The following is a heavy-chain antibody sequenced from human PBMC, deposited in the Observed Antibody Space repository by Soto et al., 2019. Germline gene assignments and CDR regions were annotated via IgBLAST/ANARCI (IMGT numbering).Heavy chain of an antibody. J-gene: IGHJ4*02. V-gene: IGHV1-18*01. CDR3: ARAGFRDYYDSSDFDY. CDR1: GYTFTSYG. CDR2: ISAYNGNT. Sequence: GASVKVSCKASGYTFTSYGISWVRQAPGQGLEWMGWISAYNGNTNYAQKLQGRVTMTTDTSTSTAYMELRSLRSDDTAVYYCARAGFRDYYDSSDFDYWGQGTLVTVSS. D-gene: IGHD3-22*01.